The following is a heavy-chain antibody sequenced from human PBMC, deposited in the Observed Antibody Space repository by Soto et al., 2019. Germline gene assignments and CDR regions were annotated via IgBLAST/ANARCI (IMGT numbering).Heavy chain of an antibody. CDR2: IMPVFPTP. J-gene: IGHJ6*02. CDR1: GGTFSTSA. D-gene: IGHD1-1*01. CDR3: ERDKDRLQLGGNYYYILDV. Sequence: QVQLVQSGAEVKNPGSSLKVSSKASGGTFSTSAISWVRQAPGQGLEWVGGIMPVFPTPDYAQNFQGRVTISQDESTTTAYLELTSLRADDTAVYYCERDKDRLQLGGNYYYILDVWGQGTAITVS. V-gene: IGHV1-69*05.